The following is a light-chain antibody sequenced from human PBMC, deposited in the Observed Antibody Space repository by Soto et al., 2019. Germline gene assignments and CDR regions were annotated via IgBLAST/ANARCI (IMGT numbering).Light chain of an antibody. V-gene: IGLV2-14*01. Sequence: QSALTQPASVSGSPGQSITISCTGTSSDVGGYNYVSWYQQYPGKAPKLMIHDVSNRPSGVSNRFSGSKSGNMASLTISGLQAEDEAEYYCSSYTSSNTVVFGGGTKLTVL. CDR2: DVS. CDR3: SSYTSSNTVV. J-gene: IGLJ2*01. CDR1: SSDVGGYNY.